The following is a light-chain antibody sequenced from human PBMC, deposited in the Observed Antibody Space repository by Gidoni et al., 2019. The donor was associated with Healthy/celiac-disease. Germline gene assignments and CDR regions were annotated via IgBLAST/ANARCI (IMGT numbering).Light chain of an antibody. J-gene: IGLJ1*01. CDR1: SSDVGCYNY. V-gene: IGLV2-14*01. CDR2: DVS. Sequence: QSALTQPASVSGSPGQSITISCTGTSSDVGCYNYVSWYQQHPGKAPKLMIYDVSNRPSGVSNRFSGSKSGNTASLTISGLQAEDEADYYCSSYTSSSTLEAVFGTGTKVTVL. CDR3: SSYTSSSTLEAV.